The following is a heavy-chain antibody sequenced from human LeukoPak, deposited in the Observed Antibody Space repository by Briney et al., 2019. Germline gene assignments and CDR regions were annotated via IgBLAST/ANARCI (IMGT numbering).Heavy chain of an antibody. CDR1: GYTFNSYY. V-gene: IGHV1-46*02. CDR3: ARVPPSAHQLLSSDY. Sequence: SVKVSCKASGYTFNSYYMHWVRQAPGQRLEWMGIINPSGGSTSYAQKFQGRVTMTRDTSTSTVYMELSSLRSDDTAVYYCARVPPSAHQLLSSDYWGQGTQVTVSS. CDR2: INPSGGST. J-gene: IGHJ4*02. D-gene: IGHD2-2*01.